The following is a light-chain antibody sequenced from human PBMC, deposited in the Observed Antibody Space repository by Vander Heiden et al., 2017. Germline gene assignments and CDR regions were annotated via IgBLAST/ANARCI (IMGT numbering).Light chain of an antibody. CDR3: CSYTSSSTLYV. CDR1: SSDIGGYNY. J-gene: IGLJ1*01. V-gene: IGLV2-14*03. CDR2: DVS. Sequence: QPALTQPPSVFGSPGQPITISCTGSSSDIGGYNYVSWYQQHPGKAPKLMIHDVSDRPSGVSNRFSGSKSGNTASLTISGLQAEDEADYYCCSYTSSSTLYVFGTGTKVTVL.